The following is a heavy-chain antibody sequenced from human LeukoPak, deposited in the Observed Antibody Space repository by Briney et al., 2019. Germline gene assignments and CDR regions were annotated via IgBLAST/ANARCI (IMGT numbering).Heavy chain of an antibody. CDR3: ALGCSGGSCYSDYYYGMDV. V-gene: IGHV1-69*01. D-gene: IGHD2-15*01. Sequence: VSCTASGGTFSSYAISWVRQAPGQGLEWMGGIIPIFGTANYAQKFQGRVTITADESTSTAYMELSSLRSEDTAVYYCALGCSGGSCYSDYYYGMDVWGQGTTVTVSS. CDR1: GGTFSSYA. J-gene: IGHJ6*02. CDR2: IIPIFGTA.